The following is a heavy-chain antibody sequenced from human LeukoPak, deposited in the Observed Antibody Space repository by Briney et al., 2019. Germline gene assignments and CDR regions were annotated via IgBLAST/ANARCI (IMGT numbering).Heavy chain of an antibody. Sequence: GSLRLSCAASGFTFSSYEMNWVRQAPGKGLEWIGEIFHSGSTYCNPSLNSRVTISVDTSKNQLSLKLRSVTAADTAVYYCARCRGLYSSSWYLVGNWFDPWGQGTLVTVSS. J-gene: IGHJ5*02. CDR2: IFHSGST. V-gene: IGHV4-34*12. CDR1: GFTFSSYE. CDR3: ARCRGLYSSSWYLVGNWFDP. D-gene: IGHD6-13*01.